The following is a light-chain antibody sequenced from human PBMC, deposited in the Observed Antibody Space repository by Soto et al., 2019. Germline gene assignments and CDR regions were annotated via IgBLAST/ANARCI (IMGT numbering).Light chain of an antibody. Sequence: EIVMTQSPATLSVSPGERATLSCRASQSVSSNLAWYQQKPGQAPRLFIYGASTRATGIPARFSGSGSGTEFTLSISSLQPEDFAVYYCQQYNNWPLTFGGGTKVEIK. CDR1: QSVSSN. CDR2: GAS. CDR3: QQYNNWPLT. J-gene: IGKJ4*01. V-gene: IGKV3-15*01.